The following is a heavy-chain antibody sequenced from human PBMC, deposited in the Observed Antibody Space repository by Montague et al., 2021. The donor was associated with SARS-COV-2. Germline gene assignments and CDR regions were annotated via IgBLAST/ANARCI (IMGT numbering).Heavy chain of an antibody. J-gene: IGHJ5*02. CDR3: ARTEYNWNDWFDP. V-gene: IGHV4-59*07. D-gene: IGHD1-20*01. Sequence: SDTLSLTCSVSGGSISSYYWSWIRQSPGKGLEWIGYIFHSGITDXNPPLKSRVTISVDLSKNQFSLQLNSVTAADSAVYYCARTEYNWNDWFDPWGQGTLVTVSS. CDR2: IFHSGIT. CDR1: GGSISSYY.